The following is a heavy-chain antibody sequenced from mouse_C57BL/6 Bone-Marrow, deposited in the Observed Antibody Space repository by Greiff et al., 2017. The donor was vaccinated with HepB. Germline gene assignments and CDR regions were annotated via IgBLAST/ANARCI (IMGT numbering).Heavy chain of an antibody. CDR3: ARTLITTVVKWYFDV. V-gene: IGHV14-3*01. J-gene: IGHJ1*03. Sequence: EVKLMESVAELVRPGASVKLSCTASGFNIKNTYMHWVKQRPEQGLEWIGRIDPANGNTKYAPKFQGKATITADTSSNTAYLQLSSLTSEDTAIYYCARTLITTVVKWYFDVWGTGTTVTVSS. D-gene: IGHD1-1*01. CDR2: IDPANGNT. CDR1: GFNIKNTY.